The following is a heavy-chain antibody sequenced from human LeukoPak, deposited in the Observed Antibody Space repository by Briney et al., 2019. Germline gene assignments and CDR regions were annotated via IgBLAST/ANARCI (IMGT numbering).Heavy chain of an antibody. Sequence: GGSLRLSCAASGFTFSSYDMNWVRQAPGKGLEWVSYISSSGNTIYYADSVKGRFTSSRDNAKNSLYLQMNSLRAEVTAVYYCARGGVMACGGQGTLVTVYS. J-gene: IGHJ4*02. CDR3: ARGGVMAC. V-gene: IGHV3-48*03. CDR2: ISSSGNTI. CDR1: GFTFSSYD. D-gene: IGHD3-16*01.